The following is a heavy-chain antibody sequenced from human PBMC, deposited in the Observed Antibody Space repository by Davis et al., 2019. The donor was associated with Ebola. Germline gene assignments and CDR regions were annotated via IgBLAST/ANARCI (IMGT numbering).Heavy chain of an antibody. CDR2: IKQDGSDK. V-gene: IGHV3-7*03. CDR1: GFTFSSYW. J-gene: IGHJ4*02. Sequence: LKISCAASGFTFSSYWMSWVRQAPGKGLEWVANIKQDGSDKYYVDSVKGRFTISRDNAKNSLYLQMNSLRDDDTAVYYCARDSGRRSVDYWGQGTLVAVSS. CDR3: ARDSGRRSVDY. D-gene: IGHD3-3*01.